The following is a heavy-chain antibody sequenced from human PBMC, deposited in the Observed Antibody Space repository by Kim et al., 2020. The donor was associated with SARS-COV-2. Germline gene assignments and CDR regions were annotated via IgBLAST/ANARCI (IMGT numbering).Heavy chain of an antibody. CDR1: GFTFSSYA. CDR2: ISYDGSNK. CDR3: ESQSFSNCGGDCYYYYGMDV. D-gene: IGHD2-21*02. V-gene: IGHV3-30*04. Sequence: GGSLRLSCAASGFTFSSYAMHWVRQAPGKGLEWVAVISYDGSNKYYADSVKGRFTISRDNSKNTLYLQMNSLRAEDTAVYYCESQSFSNCGGDCYYYYGMDVWGQGTTVTVSS. J-gene: IGHJ6*02.